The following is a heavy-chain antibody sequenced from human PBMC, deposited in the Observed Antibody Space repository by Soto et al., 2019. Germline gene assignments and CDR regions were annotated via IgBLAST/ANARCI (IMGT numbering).Heavy chain of an antibody. CDR1: GGSISSYF. CDR3: SRVFVSHPWIFDY. Sequence: QVQLQESGPGLVKPSETLSLTCTVSGGSISSYFWTWIRQSPGKGLEWIGHVYYTGTTSYNPSLIPRLATSLDTSQNLLSLKLTSVTAAYTAVYSCSRVFVSHPWIFDYWGQGIQVTGYS. D-gene: IGHD3-3*01. V-gene: IGHV4-59*13. J-gene: IGHJ4*02. CDR2: VYYTGTT.